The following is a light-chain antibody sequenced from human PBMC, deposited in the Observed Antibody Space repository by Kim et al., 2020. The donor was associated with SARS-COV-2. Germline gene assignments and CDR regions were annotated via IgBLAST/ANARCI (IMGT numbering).Light chain of an antibody. V-gene: IGKV3-15*01. J-gene: IGKJ4*01. CDR1: QSINTN. CDR2: GAS. CDR3: QQYNNWPPPLT. Sequence: EIVMTQSPATLSVSPGERATLSCRASQSINTNLAWYQHKPGQAPRLPIYGASTRATGIPARFSGIGSGTEFTLTISSLQSEDFAAYFCQQYNNWPPPLTFGGGTKVDIK.